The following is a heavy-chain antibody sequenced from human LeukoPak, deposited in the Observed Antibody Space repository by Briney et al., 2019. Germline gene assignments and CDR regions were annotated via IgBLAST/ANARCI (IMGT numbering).Heavy chain of an antibody. Sequence: GGSLRLSCAASGLIFSNYWMGWVRQAPGKGLEWVASINQDASEKYYVDSVKGRFTISRDNAKNSLYLQINSLRVEDTAVYYCARASSGRYFAFIDYWGQGILVTVSS. CDR2: INQDASEK. J-gene: IGHJ4*02. D-gene: IGHD1-26*01. V-gene: IGHV3-7*01. CDR3: ARASSGRYFAFIDY. CDR1: GLIFSNYW.